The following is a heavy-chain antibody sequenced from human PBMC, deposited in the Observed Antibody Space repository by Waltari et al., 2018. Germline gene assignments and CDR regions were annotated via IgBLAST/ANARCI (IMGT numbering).Heavy chain of an antibody. CDR3: ARGIPIAGAGTGGVWFDP. V-gene: IGHV1-8*03. CDR1: GYPFTSHD. CDR2: INPNRGKH. J-gene: IGHJ5*02. D-gene: IGHD6-13*01. Sequence: QVQLVQSGAEVKKPGASVKGSCKASGYPFTSHDINWVRQATGQGVEWIGWINPNRGKHGYCPKFRGRVTLTRNTSISTAHMELSRLRSEDTAVYYCARGIPIAGAGTGGVWFDPWGQGTLVTVSS.